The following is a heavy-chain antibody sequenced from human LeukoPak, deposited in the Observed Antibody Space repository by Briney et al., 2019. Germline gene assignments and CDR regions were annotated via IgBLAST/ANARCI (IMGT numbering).Heavy chain of an antibody. CDR1: GFTISSYS. V-gene: IGHV3-21*01. CDR2: ISSSSSYI. CDR3: ARGGGGSYYHLLDY. J-gene: IGHJ4*02. Sequence: GGSLRLSCAASGFTISSYSMNWVRQAPGKGLEWVSSISSSSSYIYYADSVKGRFTISRDNAKNSLYLQMNSLRAEDTAVYYCARGGGGSYYHLLDYWGQGTLVTVSS. D-gene: IGHD1-26*01.